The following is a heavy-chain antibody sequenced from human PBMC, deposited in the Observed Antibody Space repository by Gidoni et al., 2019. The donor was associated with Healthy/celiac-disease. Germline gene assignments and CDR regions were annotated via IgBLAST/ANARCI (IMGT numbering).Heavy chain of an antibody. CDR1: GFPFRSYS. D-gene: IGHD6-19*01. CDR2: SSSSSSTI. CDR3: ARAGQWLTNYYYYGMDV. V-gene: IGHV3-48*02. Sequence: EVQLVESGGGLVQPGGSLRLSCAASGFPFRSYSMNWVRQALGNGMEWVSYSSSSSSTIYYADSVKGRFTIYRDNAKNSLYLQMNSMRDEDTAVYYCARAGQWLTNYYYYGMDVWGQGTTVTVSS. J-gene: IGHJ6*02.